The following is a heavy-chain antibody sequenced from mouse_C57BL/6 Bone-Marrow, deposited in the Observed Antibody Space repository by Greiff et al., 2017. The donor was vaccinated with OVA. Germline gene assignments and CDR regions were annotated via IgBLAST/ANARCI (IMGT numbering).Heavy chain of an antibody. Sequence: EVHLVESGGGLVPPGGSLKLSCAASGFTFSDYYLYWVRQTPEQRLEWVAYISNGGGSTYYPDTVKGRFTISRDNAKNTLYLQMSRLKSEDTAMYYGARQRYYGSSLDYWGQGTTLTVSS. J-gene: IGHJ2*01. V-gene: IGHV5-12*01. D-gene: IGHD1-1*01. CDR3: ARQRYYGSSLDY. CDR1: GFTFSDYY. CDR2: ISNGGGST.